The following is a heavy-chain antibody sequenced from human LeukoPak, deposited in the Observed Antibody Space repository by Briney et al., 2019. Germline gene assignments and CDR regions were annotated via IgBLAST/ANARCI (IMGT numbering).Heavy chain of an antibody. D-gene: IGHD3-22*01. Sequence: SETLSLTCTVSGGSISSGGYYWSWIRQHPGKGLEWIGYIYYSGSTYYNPSLKSQVTISVDTSKNQFSLKLSSVTAADTAVYYCARRYYYDSSGYRLLGSFDYWGQGTLVTVSS. CDR3: ARRYYYDSSGYRLLGSFDY. CDR2: IYYSGST. J-gene: IGHJ4*02. V-gene: IGHV4-31*01. CDR1: GGSISSGGYY.